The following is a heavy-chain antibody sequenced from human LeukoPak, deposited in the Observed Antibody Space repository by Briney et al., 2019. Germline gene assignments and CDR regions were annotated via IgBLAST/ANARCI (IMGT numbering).Heavy chain of an antibody. CDR1: GGSISSGDYY. CDR2: IHYSGST. V-gene: IGHV4-30-4*01. Sequence: SETLSLTCTVSGGSISSGDYYWSWIRQPPGKGLEWIGYIHYSGSTYYNPSLKGRVTISVDTSKNQFSLKLSSVTAADTAVYYCASSTTGTDYYYGMDVWGQGTTVTVSS. D-gene: IGHD1-1*01. J-gene: IGHJ6*02. CDR3: ASSTTGTDYYYGMDV.